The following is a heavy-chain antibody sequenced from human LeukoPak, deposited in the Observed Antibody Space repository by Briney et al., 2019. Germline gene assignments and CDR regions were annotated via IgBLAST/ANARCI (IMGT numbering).Heavy chain of an antibody. J-gene: IGHJ4*02. CDR2: IYYSGST. V-gene: IGHV4-61*08. CDR3: ARGGTRPDYDY. Sequence: SETLSLTCTVSGGSISSGGYYWSWIRQPPGKGLEWIGYIYYSGSTNYNPSLKSRVTISVDTSKNQFSLKLSSVTAADTAVYYCARGGTRPDYDYWGQGTLLTVSS. CDR1: GGSISSGGYY. D-gene: IGHD5-12*01.